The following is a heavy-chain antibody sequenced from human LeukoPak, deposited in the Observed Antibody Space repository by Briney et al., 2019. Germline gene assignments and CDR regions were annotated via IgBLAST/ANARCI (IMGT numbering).Heavy chain of an antibody. Sequence: GGSLRLSCAASGFTFSSYAMSWVRQAPGKGLEWVAVISYDGSNKYYADSVKGRFTISRDNSKNTLYLQMNSLRAEDTAVYYCARDGGFGEFDPWGQGTLVTVSS. CDR1: GFTFSSYA. D-gene: IGHD3-10*01. V-gene: IGHV3-30-3*01. CDR3: ARDGGFGEFDP. CDR2: ISYDGSNK. J-gene: IGHJ5*02.